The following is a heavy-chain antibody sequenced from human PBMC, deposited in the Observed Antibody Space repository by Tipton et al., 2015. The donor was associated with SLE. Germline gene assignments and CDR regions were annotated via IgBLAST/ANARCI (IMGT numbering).Heavy chain of an antibody. J-gene: IGHJ2*01. CDR1: GFTFKSYS. CDR3: AKEYSSGWSYWYFDL. V-gene: IGHV3-48*01. CDR2: ISSSSSTI. Sequence: SLRLSCAASGFTFKSYSMNWVRQAPGKGLEWVSYISSSSSTIFYADSLKGRFTISRDNSKNTLYLQLNSLRAEDTAVYSCAKEYSSGWSYWYFDLWGRGTLVTVSS. D-gene: IGHD6-19*01.